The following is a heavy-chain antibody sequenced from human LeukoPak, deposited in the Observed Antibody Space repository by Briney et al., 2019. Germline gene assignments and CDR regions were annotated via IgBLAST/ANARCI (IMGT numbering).Heavy chain of an antibody. D-gene: IGHD3-22*01. CDR1: GGSISSYY. Sequence: SETLSLTCTVSGGSISSYYWSWIRQPPGKGREWIGYIYYSGSTNYNPSLKSRVTISVDTSKNQFSLKLNSVTAADTPVYYCARDRDPYYDSSGYYPLLWYWGQGTLVTVSS. CDR3: ARDRDPYYDSSGYYPLLWY. J-gene: IGHJ4*02. CDR2: IYYSGST. V-gene: IGHV4-59*01.